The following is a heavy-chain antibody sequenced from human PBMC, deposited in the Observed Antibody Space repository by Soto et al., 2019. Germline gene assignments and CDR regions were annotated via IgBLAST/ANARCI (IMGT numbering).Heavy chain of an antibody. CDR2: IYYSGST. CDR3: ARVGYGDYVFDY. V-gene: IGHV4-59*01. D-gene: IGHD4-17*01. J-gene: IGHJ4*02. Sequence: PSETLSLTCTVSGGSISSYYWSWIRQPPGKGLEWIGYIYYSGSTNYNPSLKSRVTISVDTSKNQFSLKLSSVTAADTAVYYCARVGYGDYVFDYWGQGTPVTVSS. CDR1: GGSISSYY.